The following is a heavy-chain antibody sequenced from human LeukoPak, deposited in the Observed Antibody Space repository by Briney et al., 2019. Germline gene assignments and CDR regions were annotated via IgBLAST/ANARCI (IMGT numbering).Heavy chain of an antibody. D-gene: IGHD5-12*01. CDR3: AKAIDSGYGGNWFDP. CDR1: GFTFSTYG. Sequence: PGGSLRLSCAASGFTFSTYGMHWVRQAPCKGLEWVAFIRYDGRNKYYADSVKGRFTISRDNSKNTLCLQMNSLRAEDTAVYYCAKAIDSGYGGNWFDPWGQGTLVTVSS. J-gene: IGHJ5*02. V-gene: IGHV3-30*02. CDR2: IRYDGRNK.